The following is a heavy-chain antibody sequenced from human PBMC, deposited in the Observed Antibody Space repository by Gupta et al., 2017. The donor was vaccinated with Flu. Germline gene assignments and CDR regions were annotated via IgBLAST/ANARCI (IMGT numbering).Heavy chain of an antibody. Sequence: HLRLQESGPRVVKPSATLFLICTLSGGSIGTGGFYWSWFRPTPARGLGWIGGVYDTMGTTYYNPALKARVDISIHTSRTQFSLTVNSVSAADTAMXFXGRVADXGYRPYLCYDVEVWGKGTPVTVSS. J-gene: IGHJ6*04. CDR2: VYDTMGTT. V-gene: IGHV4-39*07. CDR3: GRVADXGYRPYLCYDVEV. D-gene: IGHD5-12*01. CDR1: GGSIGTGGFY.